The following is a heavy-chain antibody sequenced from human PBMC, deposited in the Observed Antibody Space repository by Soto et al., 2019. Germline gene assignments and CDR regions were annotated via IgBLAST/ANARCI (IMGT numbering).Heavy chain of an antibody. CDR1: GGTFSSYT. J-gene: IGHJ4*02. D-gene: IGHD2-8*01. V-gene: IGHV1-69*02. CDR2: IIPILGIA. Sequence: GASVKVSCKASGGTFSSYTISWVRQAPGQGLEWMGRIIPILGIANYAQKFQGRVTITADKSTSTAYMELSSLRSEDTAVYYCARAYCTNGVCSHFDYWGQGTLVTVSS. CDR3: ARAYCTNGVCSHFDY.